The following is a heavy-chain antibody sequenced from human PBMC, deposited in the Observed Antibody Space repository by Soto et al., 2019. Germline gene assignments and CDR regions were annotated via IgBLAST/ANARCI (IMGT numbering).Heavy chain of an antibody. CDR3: DRDDDAIDV. CDR1: GFTFGDHY. Sequence: EVQLVESGGGLVKPGGSLRLSCVASGFTFGDHYMNWVRQAPGKGLEWVGRIRNKANHYITEYAASVKGRLTISGEHSKDSLYLQMNSLKTEDTAVYYLDRDDDAIDVLGRGTTVAVSS. V-gene: IGHV3-72*01. J-gene: IGHJ6*02. CDR2: IRNKANHYIT.